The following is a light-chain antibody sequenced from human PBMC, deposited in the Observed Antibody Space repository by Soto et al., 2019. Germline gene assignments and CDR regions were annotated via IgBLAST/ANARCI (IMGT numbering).Light chain of an antibody. J-gene: IGLJ2*01. Sequence: QSVLTQPASVSGSPGQSITISCTGTSSDVGGYNYVSWYQQHPDKAPKLMIFEVNNRPSGVSYRFSGSKSGNMASLTISGLQAEDEAHYYCSSYTISNTVVFGGGTKLTVL. CDR3: SSYTISNTVV. V-gene: IGLV2-14*01. CDR1: SSDVGGYNY. CDR2: EVN.